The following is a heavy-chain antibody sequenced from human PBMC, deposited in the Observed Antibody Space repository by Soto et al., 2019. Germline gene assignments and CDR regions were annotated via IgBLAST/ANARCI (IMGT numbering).Heavy chain of an antibody. CDR2: INDNGEVI. CDR1: GFTVNNSI. D-gene: IGHD6-25*01. CDR3: AKGGLRRRLDP. Sequence: GGSLRLSCAGSGFTVNNSIMTWFRQAPGKGLERVSGINDNGEVIYYADSVKGRFTLSRDSAKNTMYLQMNSLTVDDTAVYYCAKGGLRRRLDPWGRGIQVTVSS. V-gene: IGHV3-23*01. J-gene: IGHJ5*02.